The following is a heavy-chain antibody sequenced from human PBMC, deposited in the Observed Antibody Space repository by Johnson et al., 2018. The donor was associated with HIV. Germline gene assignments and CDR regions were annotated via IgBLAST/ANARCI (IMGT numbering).Heavy chain of an antibody. Sequence: MQLVESGGGLVQPGGSLRLSCAASGFTFSSYWMSWVRQAPGKGLEWVANIKQDGSEKYYVDSVKGRFTISRDNAKNTLYLQMHSLRAEDTAVYYCARDRQSGGVDADAFDIWGQGTMVSVSS. CDR3: ARDRQSGGVDADAFDI. D-gene: IGHD1-26*01. CDR1: GFTFSSYW. J-gene: IGHJ3*02. CDR2: IKQDGSEK. V-gene: IGHV3-7*01.